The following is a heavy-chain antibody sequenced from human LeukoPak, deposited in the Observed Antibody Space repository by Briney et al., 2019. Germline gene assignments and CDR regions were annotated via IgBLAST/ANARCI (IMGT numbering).Heavy chain of an antibody. Sequence: SVKVSCKASRGTFSSYAISWGRQAPGQGLEWRGRIIPILGIAKYAQKFQGRVTITADKATSTAYMERSSLKSEDTAVYYCAGAAPRSRFGVVIQNNWFDPWGQGTLVTVSS. D-gene: IGHD3-3*01. CDR1: RGTFSSYA. V-gene: IGHV1-69*04. CDR3: AGAAPRSRFGVVIQNNWFDP. CDR2: IIPILGIA. J-gene: IGHJ5*02.